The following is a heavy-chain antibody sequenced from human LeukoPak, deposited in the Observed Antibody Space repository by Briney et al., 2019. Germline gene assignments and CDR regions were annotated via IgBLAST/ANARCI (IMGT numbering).Heavy chain of an antibody. CDR2: IYSGGST. CDR1: GFTVSSSY. Sequence: PGGSLRLSCAASGFTVSSSYMSWVRQAPGKGLEWVSVIYSGGSTYYADSVKGRFTISRDNSKNTLYLQMNSLRAEDTAVYYCARDSSGWSYYYYGMDVWDQGTTVTVSS. CDR3: ARDSSGWSYYYYGMDV. V-gene: IGHV3-66*01. D-gene: IGHD6-19*01. J-gene: IGHJ6*02.